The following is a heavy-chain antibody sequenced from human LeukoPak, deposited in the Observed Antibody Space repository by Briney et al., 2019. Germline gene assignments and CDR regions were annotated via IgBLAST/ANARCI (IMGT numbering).Heavy chain of an antibody. V-gene: IGHV3-48*03. CDR1: GFTFSSYE. CDR3: APALRYFDWLVTN. Sequence: GGSLRLSCAASGFTFSSYEMNWVSQAPGKGLEWVSYISSSGSTIYYADSVKGLFTISRDNAKNSLYLQMNRLRAEVTVVYYCAPALRYFDWLVTNWGQGTLVTVYS. J-gene: IGHJ4*02. D-gene: IGHD3-9*01. CDR2: ISSSGSTI.